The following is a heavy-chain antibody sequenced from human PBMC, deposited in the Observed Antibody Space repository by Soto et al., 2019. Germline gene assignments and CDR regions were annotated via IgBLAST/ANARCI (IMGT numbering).Heavy chain of an antibody. Sequence: EVQLVESGGDLVQRGGALRLSRGTSGFNLRGYRINWVRQAPGKGPEWFSYITSDTKTIKYANSVKGRFTISRDNAKNSVYLQMNSLRDEDTAVYYCARSVEGHFDYWGQGTVVTVSS. CDR3: ARSVEGHFDY. V-gene: IGHV3-48*02. CDR1: GFNLRGYR. CDR2: ITSDTKTI. J-gene: IGHJ4*02. D-gene: IGHD6-19*01.